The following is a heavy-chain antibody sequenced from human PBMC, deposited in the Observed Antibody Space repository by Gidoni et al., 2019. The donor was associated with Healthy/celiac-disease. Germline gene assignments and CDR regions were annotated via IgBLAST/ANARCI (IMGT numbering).Heavy chain of an antibody. CDR2: ISAYNGNT. Sequence: QVQLVQSGAEVKKPGASVKVSCKPSAYTFTSYGISWVRQAPGQGREWLGWISAYNGNTNYAQTLQDRVTMTTETSMSTDYMELRSLRADDTPVYYCAREHVLGYVAWLPPEPYFDYWGQGTLVTVSS. J-gene: IGHJ4*02. D-gene: IGHD3-9*01. V-gene: IGHV1-18*01. CDR3: AREHVLGYVAWLPPEPYFDY. CDR1: AYTFTSYG.